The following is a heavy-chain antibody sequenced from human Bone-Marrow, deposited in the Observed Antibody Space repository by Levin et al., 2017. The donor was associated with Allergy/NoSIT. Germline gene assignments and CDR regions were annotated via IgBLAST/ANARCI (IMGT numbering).Heavy chain of an antibody. Sequence: GESLKISCTVSGFTFSIYSINWVRQAPGKGLEWVSSISSSGSDMYYVDSVRGRFTISRDNAKNSLTLQMNSLRAADTAVYYCARGIIGDVRVAHKEAFDIWGQGTMVSVSS. J-gene: IGHJ3*02. CDR2: ISSSGSDM. CDR3: ARGIIGDVRVAHKEAFDI. V-gene: IGHV3-21*01. D-gene: IGHD2-8*02. CDR1: GFTFSIYS.